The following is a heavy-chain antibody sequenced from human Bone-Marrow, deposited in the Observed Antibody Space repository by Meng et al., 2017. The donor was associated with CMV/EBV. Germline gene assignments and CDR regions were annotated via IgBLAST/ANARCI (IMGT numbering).Heavy chain of an antibody. CDR3: ARVDPYGGNPYYYYGMDV. Sequence: SVKVSCKASGGTFSSYTISWVRQAPGQGLEWMGRIIPILGTANYAQKFQGRVTITTDESTSTAYMELSSLRSDDTTVYYCARVDPYGGNPYYYYGMDVWGQGTTVTFSS. J-gene: IGHJ6*02. CDR1: GGTFSSYT. D-gene: IGHD4/OR15-4a*01. CDR2: IIPILGTA. V-gene: IGHV1-69*16.